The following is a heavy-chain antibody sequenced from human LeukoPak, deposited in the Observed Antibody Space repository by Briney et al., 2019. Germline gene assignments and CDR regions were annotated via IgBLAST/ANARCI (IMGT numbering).Heavy chain of an antibody. CDR2: SRNKVNSDTT. CDR3: ARAVSSSGWYDY. V-gene: IGHV3-72*01. J-gene: IGHJ4*02. D-gene: IGHD6-19*01. Sequence: GGSLRLSCAASGFIFSDHYIDWVRQAPGKGLGWVGRSRNKVNSDTTEYAASVEGRFTISREDSKNSVFLQMNSLRAGDTAVYYCARAVSSSGWYDYWGQGTLVTVSS. CDR1: GFIFSDHY.